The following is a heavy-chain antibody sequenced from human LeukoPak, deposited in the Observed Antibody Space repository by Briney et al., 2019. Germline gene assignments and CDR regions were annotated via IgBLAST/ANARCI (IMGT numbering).Heavy chain of an antibody. CDR2: IDPHGSET. D-gene: IGHD1-1*01. CDR3: ARIWYFGDNNWRYFDY. CDR1: GFSFSNYW. V-gene: IGHV3-7*01. Sequence: PGGSLRLSCAASGFSFSNYWMSWVRQAPGKGLGWVANIDPHGSETQYVGSVKGRFTTSRDNAKNSLYVQMNSLRAEDTAIYYCARIWYFGDNNWRYFDYWGQGTLVTVAS. J-gene: IGHJ4*03.